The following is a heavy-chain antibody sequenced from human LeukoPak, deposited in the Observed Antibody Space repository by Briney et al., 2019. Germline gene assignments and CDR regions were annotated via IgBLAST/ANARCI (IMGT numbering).Heavy chain of an antibody. J-gene: IGHJ4*02. Sequence: SETLSLTCTVSSGSISGYYWSRIRQPPGKGLEWVGYISYSGSTNYNPSLKSRVTISVDTSKNQFSLKLSSVTAADTAVYYCARDYGGNGGIDYWGQGTLVTVSS. CDR2: ISYSGST. V-gene: IGHV4-59*01. CDR3: ARDYGGNGGIDY. D-gene: IGHD4-23*01. CDR1: SGSISGYY.